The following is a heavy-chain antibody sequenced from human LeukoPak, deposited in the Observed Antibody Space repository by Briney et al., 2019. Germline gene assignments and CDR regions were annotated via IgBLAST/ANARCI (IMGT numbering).Heavy chain of an antibody. V-gene: IGHV4-59*12. CDR3: AKLIRGPWRFDP. Sequence: PSETLSLTCTVSGGSINGFYWSWIRQPPGKGLEWIGYIYYTGTTDYNPSLKSRVTTSVDTSKSQFALKLNSVTAADTAVYYCAKLIRGPWRFDPWGQGTLVTVSS. CDR2: IYYTGTT. J-gene: IGHJ5*02. CDR1: GGSINGFY. D-gene: IGHD3-10*01.